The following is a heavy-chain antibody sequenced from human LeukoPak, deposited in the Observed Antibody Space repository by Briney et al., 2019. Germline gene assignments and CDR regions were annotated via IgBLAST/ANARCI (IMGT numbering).Heavy chain of an antibody. D-gene: IGHD3-3*01. V-gene: IGHV4-4*07. J-gene: IGHJ4*02. CDR1: GGSISSHY. CDR3: ARGHWYYDFWSGYSTPFDY. Sequence: SETLSLTCSVSGGSISSHYWSWIRQPAGKGLEWIGRVHVTRGTNYNPSLKSRVTMSVDTSKSQFSLRLSSVTAADMAVYYCARGHWYYDFWSGYSTPFDYWGQGTLVTVSS. CDR2: VHVTRGT.